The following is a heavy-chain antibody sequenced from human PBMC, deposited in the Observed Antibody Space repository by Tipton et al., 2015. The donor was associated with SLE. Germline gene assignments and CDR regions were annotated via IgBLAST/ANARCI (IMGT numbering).Heavy chain of an antibody. J-gene: IGHJ2*01. D-gene: IGHD4-23*01. CDR1: GGPISSANYY. Sequence: TLSLTCTVSGGPISSANYYWGWIRQPPGKGLEWIGTIYYSGTTYYNPSLKSRATISLDTPKNQFSLKLSAAPAADTAVYYCARVYGGNPWWYFDLWGRGTLVTVSS. CDR3: ARVYGGNPWWYFDL. V-gene: IGHV4-39*07. CDR2: IYYSGTT.